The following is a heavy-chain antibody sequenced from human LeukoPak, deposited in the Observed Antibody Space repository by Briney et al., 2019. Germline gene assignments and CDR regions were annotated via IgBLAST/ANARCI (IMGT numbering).Heavy chain of an antibody. Sequence: GGSLRLSCAASGFTVSGYWIHWVRQAPGKGLVWVSHVNGDGSSTSYADSVKGRFTISRDDAKNSLYLQMNSLRAEDTAVYYCARVFRGQHYYFDSWGQGTLVTVSS. CDR3: ARVFRGQHYYFDS. CDR1: GFTVSGYW. CDR2: VNGDGSST. J-gene: IGHJ4*02. D-gene: IGHD2-2*01. V-gene: IGHV3-74*01.